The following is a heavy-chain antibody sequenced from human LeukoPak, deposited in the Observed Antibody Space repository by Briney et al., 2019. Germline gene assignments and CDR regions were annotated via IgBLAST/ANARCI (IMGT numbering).Heavy chain of an antibody. V-gene: IGHV3-21*01. Sequence: PGGSLRLSCAASGFTFSSYSMNWVRQAPGKGLEWVSSISSSSSYIYYADSVKGRFTISRDNAKNSLYLQMNSLRAEDTAVYYCARDLAPFFGRGVINDYYYYGMDVWGQGTTVTVSS. CDR3: ARDLAPFFGRGVINDYYYYGMDV. CDR2: ISSSSSYI. D-gene: IGHD3-10*01. CDR1: GFTFSSYS. J-gene: IGHJ6*02.